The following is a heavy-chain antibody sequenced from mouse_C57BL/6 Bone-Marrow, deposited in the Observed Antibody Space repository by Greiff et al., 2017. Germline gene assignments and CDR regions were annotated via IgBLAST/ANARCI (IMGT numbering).Heavy chain of an antibody. CDR1: GFNIKDYY. CDR3: ARLSLRQRDMDY. D-gene: IGHD2-12*01. CDR2: INPSSGYT. V-gene: IGHV1-7*01. Sequence: QVQLQQSGAELVKPGASVKLSCTASGFNIKDYYMHWVKQRTGQGLEWIGYINPSSGYTKYNQKFKDKATLTADKSSSTASMQLSSLTYADSAVYYCARLSLRQRDMDYWGQGTSVTVSS. J-gene: IGHJ4*01.